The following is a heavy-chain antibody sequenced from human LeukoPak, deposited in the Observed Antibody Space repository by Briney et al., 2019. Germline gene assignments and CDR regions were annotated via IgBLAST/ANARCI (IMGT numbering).Heavy chain of an antibody. CDR3: TRDVVVVPAANGGY. J-gene: IGHJ4*02. Sequence: PGESLRLSCTASGFTFGDYAMSWVRQAPGKGLEWVGFIRSKAYGGTTEYAASVKGRFTISRDDSKSIAYLQMNSLKTEDTAVYYCTRDVVVVPAANGGYWGQGTLVTVSS. D-gene: IGHD2-2*01. CDR1: GFTFGDYA. CDR2: IRSKAYGGTT. V-gene: IGHV3-49*04.